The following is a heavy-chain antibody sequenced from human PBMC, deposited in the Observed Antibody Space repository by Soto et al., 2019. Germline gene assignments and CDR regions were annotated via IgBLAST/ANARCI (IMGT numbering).Heavy chain of an antibody. Sequence: PSQTLSLTCAISGDSVSSNSAAWNWIRQSPSIGLEWLGRTYYRSKWYNDYAVSVKSRITINPDTSKNQFSLQLNSVTPEDTAVYYCARERFLEWLLGNFDYWGQGTLVTVSS. CDR1: GDSVSSNSAA. D-gene: IGHD3-3*01. CDR2: TYYRSKWYN. V-gene: IGHV6-1*01. CDR3: ARERFLEWLLGNFDY. J-gene: IGHJ4*02.